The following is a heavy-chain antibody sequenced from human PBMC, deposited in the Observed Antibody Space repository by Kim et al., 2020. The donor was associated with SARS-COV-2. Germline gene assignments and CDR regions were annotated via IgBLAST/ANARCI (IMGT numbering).Heavy chain of an antibody. CDR2: INSDGSSI. D-gene: IGHD3-16*01. CDR1: GFTFSRTL. V-gene: IGHV3-74*01. CDR3: AKVGVDWYFDL. Sequence: GGSLRLSCAASGFTFSRTLMYWVRQAPGKGLVWVSRINSDGSSITYADSVKGRFTISRDNAKNTLHLQMNTLTAEDTAVYYCAKVGVDWYFDLWGRGTL. J-gene: IGHJ2*01.